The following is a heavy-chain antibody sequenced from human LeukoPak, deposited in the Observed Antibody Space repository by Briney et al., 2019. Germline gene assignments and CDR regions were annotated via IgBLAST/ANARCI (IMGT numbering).Heavy chain of an antibody. V-gene: IGHV4-34*01. J-gene: IGHJ5*02. CDR3: ARGGKLLWFGEFLYNWFDP. Sequence: SETLSLTCAVYGGSFSGYYWSWIRQPPGKGLEWIGEINHSGSTNYNPSLKSRDTISVDTSKNQFSLKLSSVTAADTAVYYCARGGKLLWFGEFLYNWFDPWGQGTLVTVSS. D-gene: IGHD3-10*01. CDR2: INHSGST. CDR1: GGSFSGYY.